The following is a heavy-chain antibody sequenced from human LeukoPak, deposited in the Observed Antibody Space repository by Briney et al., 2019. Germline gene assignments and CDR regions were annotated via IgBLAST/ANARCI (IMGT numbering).Heavy chain of an antibody. Sequence: PSQTLSLTCTVSGGSISSGDYYWSWIRQPPGKGLEWIGYISYTGSTNYNPSLKSRVTISVDTSKNQFSLQLTSVTAADTAVYYCARDDYRGVTNFDPWAREPWSPSPQ. D-gene: IGHD3-10*01. V-gene: IGHV4-61*08. J-gene: IGHJ5*02. CDR2: ISYTGST. CDR3: ARDDYRGVTNFDP. CDR1: GGSISSGDYY.